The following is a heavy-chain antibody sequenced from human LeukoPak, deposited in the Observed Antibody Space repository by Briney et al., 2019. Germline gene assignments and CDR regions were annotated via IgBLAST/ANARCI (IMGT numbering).Heavy chain of an antibody. CDR2: ISTSTSSI. J-gene: IGHJ5*02. D-gene: IGHD1-1*01. Sequence: GGSLRLSCAASGFTFNSYAMSWVRQAPGKGLEWVSSISTSTSSIYYADSVKGRFTISRDNAKNSLSLQMNSLRVEDTAVYYCARRLTQYDSFDPWGQGTLVTVSS. CDR1: GFTFNSYA. V-gene: IGHV3-21*01. CDR3: ARRLTQYDSFDP.